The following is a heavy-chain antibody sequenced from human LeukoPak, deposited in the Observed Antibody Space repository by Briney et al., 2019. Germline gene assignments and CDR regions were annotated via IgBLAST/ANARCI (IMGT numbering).Heavy chain of an antibody. CDR2: ISYSGST. V-gene: IGHV4-39*01. CDR1: GGSISSSFYY. D-gene: IGHD5-18*01. CDR3: ARQPRIQLWLSRYYFDY. J-gene: IGHJ4*02. Sequence: PSETLSLTCTVSGGSISSSFYYWGWIRQPPGKGLEWIGSISYSGSTYYTPSLKSRVTISVDPSKNQFSLKLSSVTAADTAVYYCARQPRIQLWLSRYYFDYWGQGTLVTVSS.